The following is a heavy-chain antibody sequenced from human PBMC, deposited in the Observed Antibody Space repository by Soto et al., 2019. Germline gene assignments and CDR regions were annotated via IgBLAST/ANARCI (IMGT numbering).Heavy chain of an antibody. D-gene: IGHD2-2*01. V-gene: IGHV1-69*01. J-gene: IGHJ4*02. CDR1: GGTFSSYA. CDR2: IIPIFGTA. Sequence: QVQLVQSGAEVKKPGSSVKVSCKASGGTFSSYAISWVRQAPGQGLEWMGGIIPIFGTANYEQKFQGRVTITADESTSTAYMELSSLRSEDTAVYYCASPNAYCSSTSCYLSGSYFDYWGQGTLVTVSS. CDR3: ASPNAYCSSTSCYLSGSYFDY.